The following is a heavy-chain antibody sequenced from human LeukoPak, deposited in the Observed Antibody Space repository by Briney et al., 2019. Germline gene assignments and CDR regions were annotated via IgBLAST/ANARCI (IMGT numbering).Heavy chain of an antibody. CDR1: GGSISSGGYY. D-gene: IGHD2-2*01. CDR2: IYYSGST. Sequence: SETLSLTCTVSGGSISSGGYYWSWIRQPPGKGLEWIGYIYYSGSTYYNPSLKSRVTISVDTSKNQFSLKLSSVTAADTAVYYCARVLKGGYCSSTSCYSFDYWGQGTLVTVSS. J-gene: IGHJ4*02. V-gene: IGHV4-30-4*08. CDR3: ARVLKGGYCSSTSCYSFDY.